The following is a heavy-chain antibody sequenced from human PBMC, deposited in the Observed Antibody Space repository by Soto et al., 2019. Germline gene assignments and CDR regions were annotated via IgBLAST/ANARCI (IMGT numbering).Heavy chain of an antibody. D-gene: IGHD3-22*01. CDR3: ARVETTAWEYYYDSSGYPALDAFDI. Sequence: AVKVSCKASGGTFSSYAISWVRQAPGQGLEWMGGIIPIFGTANYAQKFQGRVTITADKSTSTAYMELSSLRSEDTAVYYCARVETTAWEYYYDSSGYPALDAFDIWGQGTMVTASS. J-gene: IGHJ3*02. CDR2: IIPIFGTA. V-gene: IGHV1-69*06. CDR1: GGTFSSYA.